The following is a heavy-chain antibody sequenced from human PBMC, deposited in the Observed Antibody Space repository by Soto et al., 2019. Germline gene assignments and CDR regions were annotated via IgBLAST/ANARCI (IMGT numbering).Heavy chain of an antibody. Sequence: VQLVQSGAEVKKPGASVRVSCKASGYTFTSHYIYWVRQAPGQGLEWMGLINPSDYSTLYARNFQGRVTMTRDTSTSTVYMDLSSLRSEDTAVYYCARRSIYGDYDSWGQGTLVTVSS. J-gene: IGHJ5*01. V-gene: IGHV1-46*03. CDR1: GYTFTSHY. CDR3: ARRSIYGDYDS. D-gene: IGHD4-17*01. CDR2: INPSDYST.